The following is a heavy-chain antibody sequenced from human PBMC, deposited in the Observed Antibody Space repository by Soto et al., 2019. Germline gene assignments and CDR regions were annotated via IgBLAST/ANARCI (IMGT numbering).Heavy chain of an antibody. J-gene: IGHJ6*02. CDR1: GYTFWNYG. V-gene: IGHV1-18*01. D-gene: IGHD3-22*01. CDR2: ISPYNDNT. Sequence: QVYLEQSGAEVKKPGASVKVTCKASGYTFWNYGISWVRQDPGQGLEWMGWISPYNDNTNSAQKFQDRVTMTTDTSTSTAYMELRSLRSDDTAVYYCARLPTSGYHTHYYYGMDVWGQGTTLTVSS. CDR3: ARLPTSGYHTHYYYGMDV.